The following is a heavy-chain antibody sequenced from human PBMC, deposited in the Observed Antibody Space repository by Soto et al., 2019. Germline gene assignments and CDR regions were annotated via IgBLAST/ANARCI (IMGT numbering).Heavy chain of an antibody. D-gene: IGHD6-13*01. CDR3: ARVSVAAHDAFDI. Sequence: PGGSLRLSCAASGFTFSSYAMSWVRQAPGKGLEWVSAISGSGGSTYYADSVKGRFTISRDNSKNTLYLQMNSLRAEDTAVYYCARVSVAAHDAFDIWGQGTMVTVSS. V-gene: IGHV3-23*01. J-gene: IGHJ3*02. CDR1: GFTFSSYA. CDR2: ISGSGGST.